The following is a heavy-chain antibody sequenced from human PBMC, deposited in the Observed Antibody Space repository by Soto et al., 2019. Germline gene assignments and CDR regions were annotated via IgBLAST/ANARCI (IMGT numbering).Heavy chain of an antibody. CDR3: ARGRASYDFWSGYRPDDAFDI. CDR1: GYSFTSYW. V-gene: IGHV5-51*01. CDR2: IYPGDSDT. D-gene: IGHD3-3*01. J-gene: IGHJ3*02. Sequence: GESLKISCKGSGYSFTSYWIGWVRQMPGKGLEWMGIIYPGDSDTRYSPSFQGQVTISADKSISTAYLQWSSLKASDTAMYYCARGRASYDFWSGYRPDDAFDIWGQGTMVTVSS.